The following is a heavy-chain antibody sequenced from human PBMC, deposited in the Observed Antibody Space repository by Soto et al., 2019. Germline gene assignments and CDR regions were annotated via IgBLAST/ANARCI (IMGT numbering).Heavy chain of an antibody. CDR3: ARTGGYCSSTSCYTIDAFDI. CDR1: GGTFSSYA. V-gene: IGHV1-69*13. Sequence: SVKVSCKASGGTFSSYAISWVRQAPGQWLEWMGGIIPIFGTANYAQKFQGRVTITADESTSTAYMELSSLRSEDTAVYYCARTGGYCSSTSCYTIDAFDIWGQETMVSV. CDR2: IIPIFGTA. J-gene: IGHJ3*02. D-gene: IGHD2-2*02.